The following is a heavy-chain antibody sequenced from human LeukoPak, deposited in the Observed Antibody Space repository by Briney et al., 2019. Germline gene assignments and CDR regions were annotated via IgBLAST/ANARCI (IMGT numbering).Heavy chain of an antibody. CDR1: GYPISSGYY. V-gene: IGHV4-38-2*02. CDR2: IYHSGTT. Sequence: SETLSLTCTVSGYPISSGYYWGWIRQPPGKGLEWIGSIYHSGTTYYSPSLKSRVTISVDTSKNQFSLKLSSVTAADTAVYYCARGGWSDYKGSDPFDIWGQGTMVTVSS. J-gene: IGHJ3*02. CDR3: ARGGWSDYKGSDPFDI. D-gene: IGHD1-26*01.